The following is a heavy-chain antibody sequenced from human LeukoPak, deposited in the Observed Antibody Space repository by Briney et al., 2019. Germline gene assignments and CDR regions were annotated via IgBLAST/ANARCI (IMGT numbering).Heavy chain of an antibody. J-gene: IGHJ4*02. V-gene: IGHV4-59*01. CDR3: AREDSGYDYSPFYY. CDR1: GGSISNYY. CDR2: IYHTGST. Sequence: SETLSLTCTVCGGSISNYYWSWIRQPPGKGLEWIGFIYHTGSTSYNPSLKSRVVMSVETSQNQFSLKVRSVTAADTAVYYCAREDSGYDYSPFYYWGQGILVTVSS. D-gene: IGHD5-12*01.